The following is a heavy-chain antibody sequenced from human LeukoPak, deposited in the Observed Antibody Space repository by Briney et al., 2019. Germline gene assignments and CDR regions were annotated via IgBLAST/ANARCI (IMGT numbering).Heavy chain of an antibody. D-gene: IGHD3-22*01. CDR1: GYTFTGYY. J-gene: IGHJ5*02. CDR2: INPNSGGT. Sequence: ASVKVSCKASGYTFTGYYMHWVRQAPGQGLEWMGRINPNSGGTNYAQKFQGRVTMTRDTSISTAYMELSRLRSDDTAVHYCARGGYDSSGYYYGDWFDPWGQGTLVTVSS. CDR3: ARGGYDSSGYYYGDWFDP. V-gene: IGHV1-2*06.